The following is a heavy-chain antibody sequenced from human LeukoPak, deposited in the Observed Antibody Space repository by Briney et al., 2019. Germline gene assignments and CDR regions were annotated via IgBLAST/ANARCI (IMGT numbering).Heavy chain of an antibody. CDR1: GYTFTGYY. Sequence: GASVKVSCKASGYTFTGYYMHWVRQAPGQGLEWMGWINPNSGDTNYAQKFQGRVTMTRDTSISTAYMELSRLRSDDTAVYYCARLYLPATRFDYWGQGTLVTVSS. D-gene: IGHD5-24*01. CDR3: ARLYLPATRFDY. J-gene: IGHJ4*02. V-gene: IGHV1-2*02. CDR2: INPNSGDT.